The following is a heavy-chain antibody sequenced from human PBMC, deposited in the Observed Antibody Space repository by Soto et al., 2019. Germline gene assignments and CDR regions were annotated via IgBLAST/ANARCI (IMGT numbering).Heavy chain of an antibody. CDR3: AQSDFWSSKIDS. CDR1: GFSLSTSGVG. Sequence: SGPTLVNPTQTLTLTCTFSGFSLSTSGVGVDWICQPPGKALEWLALIYWNDDKRYSPSLKSRLTIAKDTSKNQVVLTMTNMDPVDTATYYCAQSDFWSSKIDSWGQGTLVTVSS. D-gene: IGHD3-3*01. V-gene: IGHV2-5*01. CDR2: IYWNDDK. J-gene: IGHJ4*02.